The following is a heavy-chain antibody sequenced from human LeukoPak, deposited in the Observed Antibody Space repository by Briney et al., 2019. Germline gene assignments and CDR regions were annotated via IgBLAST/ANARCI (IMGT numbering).Heavy chain of an antibody. CDR3: AMRSGSYYAGWFDP. Sequence: SETLSRTCTVSGGSISSYYWSWIRQPAGKGLEWIGRIHTSGSTNYNPSLKSRVTMSVDTSKNQFSLKLSSVTAADTAVYYCAMRSGSYYAGWFDPWGQGTLVTVSS. V-gene: IGHV4-4*07. D-gene: IGHD1-26*01. CDR2: IHTSGST. CDR1: GGSISSYY. J-gene: IGHJ5*02.